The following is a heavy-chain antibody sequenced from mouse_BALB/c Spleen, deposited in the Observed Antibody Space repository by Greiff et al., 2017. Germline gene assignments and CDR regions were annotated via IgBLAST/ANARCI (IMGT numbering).Heavy chain of an antibody. CDR2: ISSGSSTI. V-gene: IGHV5-17*02. Sequence: EVQRVESGGGLVQPGGSRKLSCAASGFTFSSFGMHWVRQAPEKGLEWVAYISSGSSTIYYADTVKGRFTISRDNPKNTLFLQMTSLRSEDTAMYYCAREGLQTAWFAYWGQGTLVTV. CDR3: AREGLQTAWFAY. CDR1: GFTFSSFG. J-gene: IGHJ3*01. D-gene: IGHD2-13*01.